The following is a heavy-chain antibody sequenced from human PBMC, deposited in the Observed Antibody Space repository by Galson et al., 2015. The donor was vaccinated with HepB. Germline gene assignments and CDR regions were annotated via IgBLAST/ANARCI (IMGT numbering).Heavy chain of an antibody. Sequence: SLRLSCAASGFTFSSYSMNWVRQAPGKGLEWVSSISSSSSYIYYADSVKGRFTISRDNAKNSLYPQMNSLRAEDTAVYYCARGGQLRLTWFDPWGQGTLVTVSS. D-gene: IGHD6-13*01. CDR3: ARGGQLRLTWFDP. CDR2: ISSSSSYI. CDR1: GFTFSSYS. V-gene: IGHV3-21*01. J-gene: IGHJ5*02.